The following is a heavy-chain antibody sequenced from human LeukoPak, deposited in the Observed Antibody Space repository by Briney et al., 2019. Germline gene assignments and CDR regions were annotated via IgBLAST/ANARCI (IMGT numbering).Heavy chain of an antibody. D-gene: IGHD1-26*01. CDR1: EGTFSSYA. J-gene: IGHJ4*02. V-gene: IGHV1-69*05. Sequence: GASVKVSCKASEGTFSSYAISWVGQAPGQGLEWMGGIIPIFGTANYAQKFQGRVTITTDESTSTAYMELSSLRSEDTAVYYCTRALYSGSYTYFDYWGQGTLVTVSS. CDR3: TRALYSGSYTYFDY. CDR2: IIPIFGTA.